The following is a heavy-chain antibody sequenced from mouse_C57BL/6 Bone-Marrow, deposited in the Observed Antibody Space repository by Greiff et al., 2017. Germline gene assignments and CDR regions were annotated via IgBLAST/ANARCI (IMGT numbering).Heavy chain of an antibody. CDR3: ARDITTVVAPFDY. D-gene: IGHD1-1*01. J-gene: IGHJ2*01. CDR1: GYTFTSYW. CDR2: IDPSDSYT. Sequence: QVQLQQPGAELVRPGTSVKLSCKASGYTFTSYWMHWVKQRPGQGLEWIGVIDPSDSYTNYNQKLKGKATLTVDTSSSTAYMQLSSLTSEDSAVYYCARDITTVVAPFDYWGQGTTLTVSS. V-gene: IGHV1-59*01.